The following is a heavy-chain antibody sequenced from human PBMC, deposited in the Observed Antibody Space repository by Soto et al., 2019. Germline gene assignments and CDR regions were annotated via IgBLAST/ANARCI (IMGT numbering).Heavy chain of an antibody. V-gene: IGHV6-1*01. CDR2: TYYRSKWYN. CDR1: GDSVSSNSAA. Sequence: PSQTLSLTCAISGDSVSSNSAAWNWIRQSPSRGLEWLGRTYYRSKWYNDYAVSVKSRITINPDTSKNQFSLQLNSVTPEDTAVYYCARDHDFWSGQYYYYSGMDVWGQGTTVTVSS. CDR3: ARDHDFWSGQYYYYSGMDV. D-gene: IGHD3-3*01. J-gene: IGHJ6*02.